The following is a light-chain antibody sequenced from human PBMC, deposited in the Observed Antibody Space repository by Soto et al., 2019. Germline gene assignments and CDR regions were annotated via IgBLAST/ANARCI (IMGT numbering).Light chain of an antibody. Sequence: QSVLTQPPSASGSPGQSVTISCTGTSSDVGGYNYVSWYQEYPGKAPKLMISEVSKRPSGVPDRFSGSKSGNTASLTVSGLQPEDEADYYCSSYAGSNNFCVFGGGTKLTVL. CDR1: SSDVGGYNY. CDR3: SSYAGSNNFCV. J-gene: IGLJ2*01. CDR2: EVS. V-gene: IGLV2-8*01.